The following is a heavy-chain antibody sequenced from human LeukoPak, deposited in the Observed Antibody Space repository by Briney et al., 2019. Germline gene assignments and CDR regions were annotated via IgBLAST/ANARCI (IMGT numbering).Heavy chain of an antibody. Sequence: GGSLRVSCAASGFTFSAFAMTWVRQAPGNGLEWVSTITDGGYNTYSADSVKGRITFSRDNSKNTLSLQLRSLRAEDTAVYYCAKDLSYTSGASDHWGQGTLVTVSS. CDR1: GFTFSAFA. D-gene: IGHD6-19*01. CDR2: ITDGGYNT. CDR3: AKDLSYTSGASDH. J-gene: IGHJ4*02. V-gene: IGHV3-23*01.